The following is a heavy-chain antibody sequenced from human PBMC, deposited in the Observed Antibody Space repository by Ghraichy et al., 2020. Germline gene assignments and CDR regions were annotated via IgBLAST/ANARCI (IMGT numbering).Heavy chain of an antibody. CDR3: ATHNNWAFNY. CDR1: GFTFSSSW. D-gene: IGHD1-1*01. V-gene: IGHV3-7*01. CDR2: MNQDGSEK. Sequence: RGSLRLSCAASGFTFSSSWMSWVRQAPGKGLEWVANMNQDGSEKSYVDSVKGRFTISRDNAENSLYLQMNSLRAEDTAVYYCATHNNWAFNYWGQGTLVTVSS. J-gene: IGHJ4*02.